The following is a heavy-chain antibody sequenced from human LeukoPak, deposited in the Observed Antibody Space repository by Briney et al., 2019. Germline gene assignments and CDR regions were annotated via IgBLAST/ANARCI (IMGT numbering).Heavy chain of an antibody. D-gene: IGHD5-12*01. CDR3: ARARLETSYGYYFDY. CDR2: IYYSGST. CDR1: GGSISSYY. V-gene: IGHV4-59*08. Sequence: SETLSLTCTVSGGSISSYYWSWIWQPPGKGLEWIGYIYYSGSTNYNPSLKSRVTISVDTSKNQFSLKLSSVTAADTAVYYCARARLETSYGYYFDYWGQGTLVTASS. J-gene: IGHJ4*02.